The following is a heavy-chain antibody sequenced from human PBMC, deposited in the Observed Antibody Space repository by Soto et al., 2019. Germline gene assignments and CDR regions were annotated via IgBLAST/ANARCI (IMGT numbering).Heavy chain of an antibody. CDR2: IYHSGST. Sequence: QLQLQESGSGLVKPSQTLSLTCAVSGGSISSGGYSWSWIRQPPGTGLEWIGYIYHSGSTYYNPSLKSRVTISVDRSKNQFSLKLSSVTAADTAVYYCASLASNSLNFDYCGQGTLVTVSS. CDR3: ASLASNSLNFDY. V-gene: IGHV4-30-2*01. CDR1: GGSISSGGYS. J-gene: IGHJ4*02. D-gene: IGHD4-4*01.